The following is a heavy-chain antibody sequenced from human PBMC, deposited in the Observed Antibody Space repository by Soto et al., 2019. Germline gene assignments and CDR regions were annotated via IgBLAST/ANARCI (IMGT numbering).Heavy chain of an antibody. J-gene: IGHJ4*02. CDR2: ISAYNGNT. CDR3: ARPAEYYYDSSGLDY. D-gene: IGHD3-22*01. Sequence: ASVKVSCKASGYTFTSYGISWVRQAPGQGLEWMGWISAYNGNTNYAQKLQGRVTMTTDTSTSTAYMELRSLRSDDTAVYYCARPAEYYYDSSGLDYWGQGTLVTVSS. V-gene: IGHV1-18*01. CDR1: GYTFTSYG.